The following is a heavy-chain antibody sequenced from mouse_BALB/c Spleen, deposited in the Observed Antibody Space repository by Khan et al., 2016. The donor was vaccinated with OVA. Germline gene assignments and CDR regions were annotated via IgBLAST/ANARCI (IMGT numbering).Heavy chain of an antibody. J-gene: IGHJ4*01. V-gene: IGHV9-3-1*01. CDR2: INTYTGDP. Sequence: QIQLVQSGPELKKPGETVKISCKASGYTFTNNGMNWVKQAPGKGLKWMGWINTYTGDPTYANDFKGRFAFSLETSASTAFLQINNLKNEDTATYFCARVGYSGTMDYWGQGTSVTVSS. CDR1: GYTFTNNG. CDR3: ARVGYSGTMDY.